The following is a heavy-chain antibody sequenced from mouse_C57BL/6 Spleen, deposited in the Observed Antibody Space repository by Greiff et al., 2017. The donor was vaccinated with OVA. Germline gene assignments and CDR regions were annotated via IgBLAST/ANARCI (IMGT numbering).Heavy chain of an antibody. J-gene: IGHJ3*01. V-gene: IGHV3-6*01. CDR3: ARSNYEAWFAY. CDR2: ISYDGSN. D-gene: IGHD2-5*01. CDR1: GYSITSGYY. Sequence: EVQVVESGPGLVKPSQSLSLTCSVTGYSITSGYYWNWIRQFPGNKLEWMGYISYDGSNNYNPSLKNRISITRDTSKNQFFLKLNSVTTEDTATYYCARSNYEAWFAYWGQGTLVTVSA.